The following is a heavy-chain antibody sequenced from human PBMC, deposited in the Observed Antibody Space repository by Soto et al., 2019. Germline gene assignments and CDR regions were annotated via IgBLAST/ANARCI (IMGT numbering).Heavy chain of an antibody. Sequence: QVQLVESGGGVVQPGRSLRLSCAASGFTFSSYGMHWVRQAPGKGLEWVAVIWYDGSNKYYADSVKGRFTISRDNSKNTLYLQMNSLRAEDTAVYYCARGDRVEQQLPTAEYFQHWGQGTLVTVSS. CDR2: IWYDGSNK. J-gene: IGHJ1*01. CDR3: ARGDRVEQQLPTAEYFQH. CDR1: GFTFSSYG. V-gene: IGHV3-33*01. D-gene: IGHD6-13*01.